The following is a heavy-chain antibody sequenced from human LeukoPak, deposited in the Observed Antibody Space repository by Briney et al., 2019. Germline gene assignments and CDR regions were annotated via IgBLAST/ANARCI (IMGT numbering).Heavy chain of an antibody. CDR2: ILSDGSKT. D-gene: IGHD4-11*01. Sequence: GRSLRLSCAASGFTFSSDAMHWVRQAPGKGLEWVAIILSDGSKTYYPDSVRGRFTISRDNSKNTLYLQMNSLRDEDTAVYYCVKDLLQVTMKKLDHWGQGTLVTVSS. J-gene: IGHJ4*02. CDR3: VKDLLQVTMKKLDH. CDR1: GFTFSSDA. V-gene: IGHV3-30*02.